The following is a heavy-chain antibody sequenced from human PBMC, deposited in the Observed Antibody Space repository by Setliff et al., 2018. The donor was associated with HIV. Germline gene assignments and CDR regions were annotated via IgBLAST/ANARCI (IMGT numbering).Heavy chain of an antibody. V-gene: IGHV4-30-4*08. J-gene: IGHJ4*02. CDR2: IYNSGST. Sequence: SETLSLTCTVSGGSISSGDYYWTWIRQPPGKGLEWIGYIYNSGSTDYNPSLKSRVTISVDTSKKQFSLKLSSVTAAAPAVYYCARATVYRIDYWGQGTLVTVSS. D-gene: IGHD2-2*01. CDR3: ARATVYRIDY. CDR1: GGSISSGDYY.